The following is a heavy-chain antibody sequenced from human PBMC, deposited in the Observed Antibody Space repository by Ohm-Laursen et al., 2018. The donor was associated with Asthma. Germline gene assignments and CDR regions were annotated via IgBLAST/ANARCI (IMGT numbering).Heavy chain of an antibody. J-gene: IGHJ6*02. V-gene: IGHV3-7*01. CDR3: AKNSDGDYVPYYYYGMDV. CDR1: GFSFSDSW. Sequence: SLRLSCSASGFSFSDSWMSWVRQAPGKGLECVANVNDEGNEKYYVGSVKGRFTISRDNSKNTLYLQMNSLRPDDTAVYYCAKNSDGDYVPYYYYGMDVWGQGTTVTVSS. CDR2: VNDEGNEK. D-gene: IGHD4-17*01.